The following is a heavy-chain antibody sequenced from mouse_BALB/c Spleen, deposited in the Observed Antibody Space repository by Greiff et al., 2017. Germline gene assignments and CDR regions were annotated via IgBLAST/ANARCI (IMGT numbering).Heavy chain of an antibody. J-gene: IGHJ2*01. CDR2: ISSGGSYT. Sequence: EVQRVESGGGLVKPGGSLKLSCAASGFTFSSYGMSWVRQTPDKRLEWVATISSGGSYTYYPDSVKGRFTISRDNAKNTLYLQMSSLKSEDTAMYYCARQGTTATFDYWGQGTTLTVSS. CDR3: ARQGTTATFDY. D-gene: IGHD1-2*01. CDR1: GFTFSSYG. V-gene: IGHV5-6*01.